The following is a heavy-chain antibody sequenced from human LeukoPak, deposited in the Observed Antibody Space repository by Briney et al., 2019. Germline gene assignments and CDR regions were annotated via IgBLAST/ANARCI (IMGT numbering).Heavy chain of an antibody. Sequence: GESLKISCKGSGYRFTNYWISWVRQMPGKGLEWMGRIDPSDSYTNYSPSFQGHVTISADKSISTAYLQWSSLKASDTAMYYCARQSRDGSKTRGYYFDYWGQGTLVTVSS. CDR3: ARQSRDGSKTRGYYFDY. V-gene: IGHV5-10-1*01. D-gene: IGHD3-10*01. J-gene: IGHJ4*02. CDR2: IDPSDSYT. CDR1: GYRFTNYW.